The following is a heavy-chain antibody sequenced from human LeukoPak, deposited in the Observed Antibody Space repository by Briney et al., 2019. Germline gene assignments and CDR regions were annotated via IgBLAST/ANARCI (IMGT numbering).Heavy chain of an antibody. D-gene: IGHD1-26*01. CDR3: ARYSGNYRAFDI. CDR1: GFTFSSYW. V-gene: IGHV3-7*05. CDR2: IKRDGSEK. J-gene: IGHJ3*02. Sequence: PGGSLRLSCAASGFTFSSYWMSWVRQAPGKGLEWLANIKRDGSEKYYVDSVKGRFTISRDNPKNSLYLQMNSLRAEDTAVYYCARYSGNYRAFDIWGQGTMVTVSS.